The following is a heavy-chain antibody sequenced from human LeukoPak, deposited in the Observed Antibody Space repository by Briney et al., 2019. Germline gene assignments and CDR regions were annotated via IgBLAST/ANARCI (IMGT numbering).Heavy chain of an antibody. Sequence: ASVKLSCTASGYTFTSYGNSWIRHPPGPGHELMGWISAYIGNTNYAQKLQSRVTMTTDTSTSTAYMEVRGLRSDDAAVYYCARVYDYGAFDIWGQGTLVTVSS. CDR2: ISAYIGNT. CDR3: ARVYDYGAFDI. D-gene: IGHD5/OR15-5a*01. CDR1: GYTFTSYG. J-gene: IGHJ3*02. V-gene: IGHV1-18*01.